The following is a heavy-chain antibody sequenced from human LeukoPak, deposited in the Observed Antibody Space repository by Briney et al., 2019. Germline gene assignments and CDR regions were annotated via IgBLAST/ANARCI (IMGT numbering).Heavy chain of an antibody. CDR1: GFTFSSYW. CDR2: INSDGSST. J-gene: IGHJ4*02. V-gene: IGHV3-74*01. Sequence: GGSLRLSCAASGFTFSSYWMHWVRQAPGKGLVWVSRINSDGSSTSYADSVKGRFTISRDNAKNTLYLQMNSLRAEDTAVYYCARDPQNYYDSSGYSCGLDYWGQGTLVTVSS. CDR3: ARDPQNYYDSSGYSCGLDY. D-gene: IGHD3-22*01.